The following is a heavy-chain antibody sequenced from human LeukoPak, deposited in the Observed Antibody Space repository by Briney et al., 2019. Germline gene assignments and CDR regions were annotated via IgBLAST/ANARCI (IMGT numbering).Heavy chain of an antibody. J-gene: IGHJ6*03. D-gene: IGHD3-10*01. CDR2: IIPIFGTA. CDR1: GGTFSSYA. Sequence: GSSVKVSCKASGGTFSSYAISWVRQAPGQGLEWMGGIIPIFGTANYAQKFQGRVTITADKSTSTAYMELSSLRSEDTAVYYCAAGYYYSSGSSYMDVWGKGTTVTISS. CDR3: AAGYYYSSGSSYMDV. V-gene: IGHV1-69*06.